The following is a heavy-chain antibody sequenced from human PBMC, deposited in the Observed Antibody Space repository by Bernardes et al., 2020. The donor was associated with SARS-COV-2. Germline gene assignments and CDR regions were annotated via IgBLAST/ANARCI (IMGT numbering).Heavy chain of an antibody. CDR2: ISYDGSNK. CDR3: ARDLTPIVATIGWDYYYGMDV. J-gene: IGHJ6*02. CDR1: GFTFSSYA. Sequence: GGSLRLSCAASGFTFSSYAMHWVRQAPGKGLEWVAVISYDGSNKYYADSVKGRFTISRDNSKNTLYLQMNSLRAEDTAVYYCARDLTPIVATIGWDYYYGMDVWGQGTTVTVSS. V-gene: IGHV3-30-3*01. D-gene: IGHD5-12*01.